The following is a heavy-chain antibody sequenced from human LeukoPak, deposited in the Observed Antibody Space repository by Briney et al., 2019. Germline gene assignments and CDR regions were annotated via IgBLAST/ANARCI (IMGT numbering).Heavy chain of an antibody. CDR1: GLTGSHNY. Sequence: GGSLRLSCAASGLTGSHNYVSWVRQAPGKGLEWVSAIHTSGDTCYADSVKGRFTISGDTSKNTLYLQINSLRVEDTAVYYCIVFGDSNHWGQGTLVTVSS. CDR3: IVFGDSNH. CDR2: IHTSGDT. J-gene: IGHJ5*02. V-gene: IGHV3-53*01. D-gene: IGHD4-17*01.